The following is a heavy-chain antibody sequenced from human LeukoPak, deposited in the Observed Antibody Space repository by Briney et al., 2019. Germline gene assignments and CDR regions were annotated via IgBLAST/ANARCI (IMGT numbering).Heavy chain of an antibody. D-gene: IGHD3-16*02. Sequence: PSETLSLTCTVSGGSIGSYYWSWIRQPPGKGLEWIGYIYYSGSTNYNPSLKSRVTISVDTSKNQFSLKLSSVTAADTAVYYCARDLSVITFGGVIAHYGMDVWGQGTTVTVSS. CDR3: ARDLSVITFGGVIAHYGMDV. V-gene: IGHV4-59*01. CDR1: GGSIGSYY. CDR2: IYYSGST. J-gene: IGHJ6*02.